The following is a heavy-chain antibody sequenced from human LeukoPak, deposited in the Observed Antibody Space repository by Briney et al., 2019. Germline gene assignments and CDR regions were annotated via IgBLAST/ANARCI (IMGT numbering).Heavy chain of an antibody. Sequence: GGSLRLSCAASGFTVSSNYMSWVRQAPGKGLEWVGRVKSKTDGGTTDYAAPVKGRFTISRDDSENSLYLQINSLKTDDTAVYYCTYYGSGAIRFWGQGTLVTVSS. J-gene: IGHJ4*02. CDR1: GFTVSSNY. CDR3: TYYGSGAIRF. V-gene: IGHV3-15*01. CDR2: VKSKTDGGTT. D-gene: IGHD3-10*01.